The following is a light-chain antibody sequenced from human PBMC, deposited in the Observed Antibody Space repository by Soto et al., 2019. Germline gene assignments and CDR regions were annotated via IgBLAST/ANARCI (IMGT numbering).Light chain of an antibody. CDR2: SHN. J-gene: IGLJ2*01. Sequence: SVLTQPPSASGTPGQRVTISCSGGSSNIGRDYVYWYQQLPGAAPKLLMYSHNIRPAGVPDRFSASTSGTSASLAISGLRPEDEGDYHCAAWDDSVRGVVFGGGTKVTVL. CDR3: AAWDDSVRGVV. V-gene: IGLV1-47*02. CDR1: SSNIGRDY.